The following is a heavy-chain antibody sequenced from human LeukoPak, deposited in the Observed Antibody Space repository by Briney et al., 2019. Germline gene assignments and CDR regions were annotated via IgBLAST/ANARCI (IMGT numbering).Heavy chain of an antibody. CDR3: ARSDVLLWFGELLYYFDY. J-gene: IGHJ4*02. V-gene: IGHV3-21*01. CDR2: ISSSGSYI. Sequence: GGSLRLSCAASRFTFSSYSMNWVRQAPGKGLEWVSSISSSGSYIYYADSVKGRFTISRDNDRNSLFLQMNSLRAEDTAVYYCARSDVLLWFGELLYYFDYWGQGTLVTVSS. D-gene: IGHD3-10*01. CDR1: RFTFSSYS.